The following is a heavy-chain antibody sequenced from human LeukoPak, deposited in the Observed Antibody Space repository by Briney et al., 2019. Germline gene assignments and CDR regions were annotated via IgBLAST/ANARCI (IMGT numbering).Heavy chain of an antibody. CDR3: ASFGYGSLFDY. CDR1: GGSIGSGGYS. J-gene: IGHJ4*02. V-gene: IGHV4-30-2*01. Sequence: KASQTLSLTCAVSGGSIGSGGYSWSWIRQPPGKGLEWIGYIYHSGSTYYNPSLKSRVTISVDRSKNQFSLKLSSVTAADTAVYYCASFGYGSLFDYWGQGTLVTVSS. CDR2: IYHSGST. D-gene: IGHD4-17*01.